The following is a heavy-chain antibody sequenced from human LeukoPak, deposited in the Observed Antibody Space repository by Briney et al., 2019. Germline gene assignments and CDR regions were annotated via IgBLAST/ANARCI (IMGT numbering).Heavy chain of an antibody. CDR1: GGSISSGSYY. CDR2: IYSSGST. CDR3: AETHYNWNYMLDY. Sequence: SQTLSLTCTVSGGSISSGSYYWSWIRQPAGKGLEWIGRIYSSGSTNYNPSLKSRVTISVDTSKNQFSLKLSSVTAADTAVYYGAETHYNWNYMLDYWCQGTLVTVSS. V-gene: IGHV4-61*02. J-gene: IGHJ4*02. D-gene: IGHD1-7*01.